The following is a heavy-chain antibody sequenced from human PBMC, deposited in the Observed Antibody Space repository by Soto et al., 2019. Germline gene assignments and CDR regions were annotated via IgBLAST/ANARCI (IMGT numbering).Heavy chain of an antibody. Sequence: EVQLLESGGGLVQPGGSLRLSCAASGFTFSSYAMSWVRQAPGEGLEWVSAISGYGSSTYYTDSVKGRFTISRDNSKNTLSLQMNSLRAEDTAVYYCAKDLLTMLTTGVDYWGQGTLVTVSS. V-gene: IGHV3-23*01. CDR1: GFTFSSYA. D-gene: IGHD4-17*01. CDR2: ISGYGSST. CDR3: AKDLLTMLTTGVDY. J-gene: IGHJ4*02.